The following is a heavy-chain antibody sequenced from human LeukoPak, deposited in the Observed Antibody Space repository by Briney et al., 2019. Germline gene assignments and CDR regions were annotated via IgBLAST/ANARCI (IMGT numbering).Heavy chain of an antibody. D-gene: IGHD4-17*01. J-gene: IGHJ4*02. Sequence: GGSLRLSCAASGFTFDDYAMHWVRQVPGKGLEWVSGISWNRGSIVYADSVKGRFTISRNNAKNSLYLQMNSLRAEDTALYYCAKDRYDYGDYHVEGPFDYWGQGTLVTVSS. V-gene: IGHV3-9*01. CDR1: GFTFDDYA. CDR2: ISWNRGSI. CDR3: AKDRYDYGDYHVEGPFDY.